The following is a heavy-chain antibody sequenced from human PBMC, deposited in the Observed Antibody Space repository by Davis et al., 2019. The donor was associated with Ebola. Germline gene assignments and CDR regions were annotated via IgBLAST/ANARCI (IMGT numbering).Heavy chain of an antibody. CDR3: ARTIGYCSGGSCHYNWFDP. V-gene: IGHV5-51*01. CDR1: GYSFTSYW. J-gene: IGHJ5*02. Sequence: GESLKISCKGSGYSFTSYWIGWVRQMPGKGLEWMGIIYPGDSDTRYSPSFQGQVTISADKSISTAYLQWSSLKASDTAMYYCARTIGYCSGGSCHYNWFDPWGQGTLVTVSS. CDR2: IYPGDSDT. D-gene: IGHD2-15*01.